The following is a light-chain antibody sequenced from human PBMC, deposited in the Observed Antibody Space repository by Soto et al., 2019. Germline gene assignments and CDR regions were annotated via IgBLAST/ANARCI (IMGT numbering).Light chain of an antibody. J-gene: IGKJ1*01. CDR3: QQYHIWPSWT. CDR1: QSVSLS. V-gene: IGKV3-15*01. CDR2: GAS. Sequence: EIVLTQSPATLSVSLGDSATLSCRASQSVSLSLAWFQMRPGQPPRLLIYGASTRATDIPARFSGSGSGTDFTLTISSLQSEDFAVYFCQQYHIWPSWTSGQGTKVDIK.